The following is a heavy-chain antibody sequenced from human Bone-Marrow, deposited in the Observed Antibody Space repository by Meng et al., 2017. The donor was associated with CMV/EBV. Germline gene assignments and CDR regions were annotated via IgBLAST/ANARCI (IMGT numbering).Heavy chain of an antibody. J-gene: IGHJ6*02. CDR1: GLTFSSYS. V-gene: IGHV3-21*01. D-gene: IGHD3-3*01. CDR2: ISSSSSYI. Sequence: GESLKISCAASGLTFSSYSMNWVRQAPGKGLEWVSSISSSSSYIYYADSVKGRFTISRDNAKNSLYLQMNSLRAEDTAVYYCARVVYDFWSGYYGNYGMDVWGQGTTVTVSS. CDR3: ARVVYDFWSGYYGNYGMDV.